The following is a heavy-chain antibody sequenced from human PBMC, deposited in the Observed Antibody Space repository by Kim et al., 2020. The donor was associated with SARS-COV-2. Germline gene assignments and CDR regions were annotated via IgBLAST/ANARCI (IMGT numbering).Heavy chain of an antibody. CDR3: ARELGINDYGDGDYYYGMDV. Sequence: GGSLRLSCAASGFTFSSYAMHWVRQAPGKGLEWVAVISYDGSNKYYADSVKGRFTISRDNSKNTLYLQMNSLRAEDTAVYYCARELGINDYGDGDYYYGMDVWGQGTTVTVSS. CDR2: ISYDGSNK. V-gene: IGHV3-30-3*01. CDR1: GFTFSSYA. J-gene: IGHJ6*02. D-gene: IGHD4-17*01.